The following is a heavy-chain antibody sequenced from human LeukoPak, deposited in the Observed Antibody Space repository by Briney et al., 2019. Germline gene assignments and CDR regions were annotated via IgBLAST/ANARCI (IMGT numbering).Heavy chain of an antibody. Sequence: GASVKVSCKASGYTFTGYYMHWVRQAPGQGLEWLGWINPNSGGTNCAQKFQGRVTMTRNASISTAYMELSSLRSEDTAVYYCARASRRVGATGARYYYMDVWGKGTTVTVSS. J-gene: IGHJ6*03. CDR2: INPNSGGT. CDR1: GYTFTGYY. D-gene: IGHD1-26*01. V-gene: IGHV1-2*02. CDR3: ARASRRVGATGARYYYMDV.